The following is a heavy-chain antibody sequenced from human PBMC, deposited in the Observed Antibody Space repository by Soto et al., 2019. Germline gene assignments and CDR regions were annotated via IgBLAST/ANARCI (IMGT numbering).Heavy chain of an antibody. CDR3: AKPGPGGYDFWSGYHGYFDY. CDR1: GFTFSSYG. V-gene: IGHV3-30*18. J-gene: IGHJ4*02. D-gene: IGHD3-3*01. CDR2: ISYDGSNK. Sequence: QVQLVESGGGVVQPGRSLRLSCAASGFTFSSYGMHWVRQAPGKGLEWVAVISYDGSNKYYADSVKGRFTISRDNSKNTLYLQMNSLRAEDTAVYYCAKPGPGGYDFWSGYHGYFDYWGQGTLVTVSS.